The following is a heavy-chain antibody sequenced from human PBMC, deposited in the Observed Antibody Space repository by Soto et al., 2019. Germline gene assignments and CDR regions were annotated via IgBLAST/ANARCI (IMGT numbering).Heavy chain of an antibody. CDR3: ARGRKGGNCGGDCHGPPHWFDP. J-gene: IGHJ5*02. V-gene: IGHV4-4*02. D-gene: IGHD2-21*02. Sequence: SETLSLTCAVSGGSISSSNWWSWVRQPPGKGLEWIGEIYHSGSTNYNPSLKSRVTISADKSKNQFSLKLSSVTAADTAVYHCARGRKGGNCGGDCHGPPHWFDPWGQGIMVTVCS. CDR1: GGSISSSNW. CDR2: IYHSGST.